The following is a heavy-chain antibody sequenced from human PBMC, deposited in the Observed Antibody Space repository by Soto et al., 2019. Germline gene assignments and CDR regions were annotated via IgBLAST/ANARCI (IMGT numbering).Heavy chain of an antibody. V-gene: IGHV3-30*04. D-gene: IGHD3-3*01. Sequence: GGSLRLSCAGSGFTFSDYSMHWVRQAPGKGLEWVAVLSYDVRNKFYADSVKDRFTISRDNSKNTLYLEMNSLRAEDTAVYYCAKDVLRFLEWLAFYGMDVWGQGTTVTVSS. CDR3: AKDVLRFLEWLAFYGMDV. CDR1: GFTFSDYS. CDR2: LSYDVRNK. J-gene: IGHJ6*02.